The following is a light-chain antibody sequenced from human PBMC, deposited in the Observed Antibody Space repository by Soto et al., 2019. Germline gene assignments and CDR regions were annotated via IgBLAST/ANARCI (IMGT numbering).Light chain of an antibody. CDR2: DAS. CDR3: QQANSISIT. CDR1: QGISSA. J-gene: IGKJ5*01. V-gene: IGKV1-12*01. Sequence: DVQMTQSPSSVSASVGDRVTITCRASQGISSALAWYQQKPGKAPKXLIYDASSLESGVPSRFSGSGSGTDFTLTITSLQPEDFATYYCQQANSISITFGQGTRLEIK.